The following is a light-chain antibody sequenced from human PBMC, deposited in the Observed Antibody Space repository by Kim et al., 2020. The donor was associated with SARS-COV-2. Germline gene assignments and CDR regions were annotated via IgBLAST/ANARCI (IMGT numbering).Light chain of an antibody. J-gene: IGLJ2*01. CDR3: QVWDSSSDHVV. CDR1: NIGSKG. CDR2: DDT. Sequence: APGKTASVTCGGTNIGSKGVHWYQQKPGQAPVLVVDDDTDRPSGIPERFSGSNSGNTATLTISRVEAGDEADYYCQVWDSSSDHVVFGGGTQLTVL. V-gene: IGLV3-21*03.